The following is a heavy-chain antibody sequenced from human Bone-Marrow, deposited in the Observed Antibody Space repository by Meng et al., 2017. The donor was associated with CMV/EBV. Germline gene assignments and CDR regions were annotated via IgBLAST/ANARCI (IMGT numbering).Heavy chain of an antibody. CDR2: IYHRGST. D-gene: IGHD2-2*01. V-gene: IGHV4-38-2*02. CDR3: ARGGITGYCCSTSCYYDY. Sequence: SETLSLTCPVPGYSISSGYYWGWIRQPPGKGLEWTGSIYHRGSTYYNPSLKSRVTISVDTSKNQFSLKLSSVTAADTAAYYCARGGITGYCCSTSCYYDYWGQGTPVTVSS. J-gene: IGHJ4*02. CDR1: GYSISSGYY.